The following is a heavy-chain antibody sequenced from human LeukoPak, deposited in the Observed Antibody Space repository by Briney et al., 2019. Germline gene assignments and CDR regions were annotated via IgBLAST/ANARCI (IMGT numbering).Heavy chain of an antibody. CDR3: TRSAFTIFGVVIAYYFDY. D-gene: IGHD3-3*01. J-gene: IGHJ4*02. Sequence: GGSLRLSCTASGFTFGDYAMSWVRQAPGKGLEWVGFIRSKAYGGTTEYAASVKGRFTISRDDSKSIAYPQMNSLKTEDTAVYYCTRSAFTIFGVVIAYYFDYWGQGTLVTVSS. CDR2: IRSKAYGGTT. V-gene: IGHV3-49*04. CDR1: GFTFGDYA.